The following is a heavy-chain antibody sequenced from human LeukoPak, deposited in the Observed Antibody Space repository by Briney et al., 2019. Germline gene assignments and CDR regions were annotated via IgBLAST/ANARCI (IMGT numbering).Heavy chain of an antibody. J-gene: IGHJ5*02. D-gene: IGHD1-26*01. CDR2: ISTSIDDT. CDR1: GYIFTTYG. V-gene: IGHV1-18*01. Sequence: GASVKVSCKASGYIFTTYGISWVRQAPGQGLEWMGWISTSIDDTNYAQKFEGRVAMTTDTSTSTVYMELRSLRSDDTAVYYCARDWDGRTDSFDPWGQGTLVTVSP. CDR3: ARDWDGRTDSFDP.